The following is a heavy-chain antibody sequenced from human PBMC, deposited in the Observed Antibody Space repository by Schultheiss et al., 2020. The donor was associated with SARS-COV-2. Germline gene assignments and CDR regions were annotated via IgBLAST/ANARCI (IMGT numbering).Heavy chain of an antibody. V-gene: IGHV4-34*01. J-gene: IGHJ2*01. CDR2: INHSGST. CDR3: ARCNWGAWYFDL. CDR1: GGSFSGYY. D-gene: IGHD7-27*01. Sequence: SETLSLTCAVYGGSFSGYYWSWIRQPPGKGLEWIGEINHSGSTNYNPSLKSRVTISVDTSKNQFSLKLSSVTAADTAVYYCARCNWGAWYFDLWGRGTLVTVSS.